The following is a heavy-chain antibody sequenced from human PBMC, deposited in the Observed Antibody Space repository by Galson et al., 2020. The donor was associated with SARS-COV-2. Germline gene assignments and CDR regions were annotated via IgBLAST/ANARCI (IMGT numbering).Heavy chain of an antibody. CDR3: ARDVSGGASDI. J-gene: IGHJ3*02. CDR1: GFTFTNYA. D-gene: IGHD1-26*01. Sequence: GGSLRLSCAASGFTFTNYAIHWVRQAPGKGLEWVAVISHDGRIEVYADSVKGRFTISRDNSENMLFLQMDSLRADDTAVYYCARDVSGGASDIWGKGTMGSVCS. CDR2: ISHDGRIE. V-gene: IGHV3-30*04.